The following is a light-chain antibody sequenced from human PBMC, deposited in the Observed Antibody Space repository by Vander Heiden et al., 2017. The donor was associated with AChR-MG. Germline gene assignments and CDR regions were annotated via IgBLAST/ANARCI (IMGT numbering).Light chain of an antibody. J-gene: IGKJ1*01. Sequence: ETLMTQSPATLSLSPGERATLSCRASQSVSTNLAWYLQKPGQAPRLLIYGASTRATGIPARFSGSGSGTDFTLTISSLQSEDFAVYFCQQDNDWPQAFGQGTRVEI. CDR2: GAS. CDR1: QSVSTN. V-gene: IGKV3-15*01. CDR3: QQDNDWPQA.